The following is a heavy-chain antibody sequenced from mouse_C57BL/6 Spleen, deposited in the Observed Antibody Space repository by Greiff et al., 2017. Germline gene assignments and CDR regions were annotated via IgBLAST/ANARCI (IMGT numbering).Heavy chain of an antibody. Sequence: EVMLVESEGGLVQPGSSMKLSCTASGFTFSDYYMAWVRQVPEKGLEWVANINYDGSSTYYLDSLKSRFIISRDNAKNILYLQMSSLKSEDTATYYCARALYDYDRGYYAMDYWGQGTSVTVSS. V-gene: IGHV5-16*01. J-gene: IGHJ4*01. CDR3: ARALYDYDRGYYAMDY. D-gene: IGHD2-4*01. CDR1: GFTFSDYY. CDR2: INYDGSST.